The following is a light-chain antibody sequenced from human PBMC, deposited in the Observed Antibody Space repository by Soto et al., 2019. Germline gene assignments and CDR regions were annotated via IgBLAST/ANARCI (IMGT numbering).Light chain of an antibody. J-gene: IGKJ5*01. CDR2: GAS. CDR3: QHRRVWPVS. V-gene: IGKV3D-20*02. CDR1: QSISSPY. Sequence: EIVLTQSPGTLSLSPGERATLSCRASQSISSPYLAWYQQKPGQAPRLLIDGASSRATGVPDRFSGSGSGTDFTLTITSLEPEDFAVYYCQHRRVWPVSFGQGTRLEI.